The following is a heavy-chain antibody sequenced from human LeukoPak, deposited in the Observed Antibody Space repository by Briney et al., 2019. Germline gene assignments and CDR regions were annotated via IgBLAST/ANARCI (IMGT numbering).Heavy chain of an antibody. D-gene: IGHD1-1*01. Sequence: ASVKVSCKASGYTFTGYYMHWVRQAPGQGLEWMGWINPNSGGTNYAQKFQGRVTMTRDTSISTAYMELSRLRSDDTAVYYCARGGTVLTYYYYGMDVWGQGTTVTVSS. J-gene: IGHJ6*02. CDR1: GYTFTGYY. CDR2: INPNSGGT. V-gene: IGHV1-2*02. CDR3: ARGGTVLTYYYYGMDV.